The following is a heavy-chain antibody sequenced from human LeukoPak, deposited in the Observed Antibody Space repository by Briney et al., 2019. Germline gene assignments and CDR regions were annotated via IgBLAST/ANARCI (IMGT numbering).Heavy chain of an antibody. CDR1: GYTFTSYG. D-gene: IGHD1-7*01. J-gene: IGHJ3*02. CDR2: ISAYNGNT. V-gene: IGHV1-18*01. CDR3: AREMRVNWNYEKDAFDI. Sequence: GASVKVSCKASGYTFTSYGISWVRQAPGQGLEWMGWISAYNGNTNYAQKLQGRVTMTTDTSTSTAYMELRSLRSDDTAVYYCAREMRVNWNYEKDAFDIWGQGTMVTVSS.